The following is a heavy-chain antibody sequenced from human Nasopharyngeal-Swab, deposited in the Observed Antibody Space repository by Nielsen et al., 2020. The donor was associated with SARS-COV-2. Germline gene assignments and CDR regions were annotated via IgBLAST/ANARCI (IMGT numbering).Heavy chain of an antibody. CDR3: ARNPTARTVTHYFDY. D-gene: IGHD2-8*02. V-gene: IGHV1-18*04. Sequence: ASVQVSCKTSGYTFTSSGINWVRQAPAQGLEWMGWISTYNGNTHYEQKFRGRVSMTTDTSTNTAYMELRSLTSDDTAVYYCARNPTARTVTHYFDYWGQGALVTVSS. J-gene: IGHJ4*02. CDR2: ISTYNGNT. CDR1: GYTFTSSG.